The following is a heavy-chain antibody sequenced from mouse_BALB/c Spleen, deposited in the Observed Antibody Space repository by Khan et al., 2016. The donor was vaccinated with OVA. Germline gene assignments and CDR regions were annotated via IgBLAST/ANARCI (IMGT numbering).Heavy chain of an antibody. CDR2: INPYNDYT. CDR1: GYTFSNHH. Sequence: VQLKQSGAELVRPGASVKISCKAFGYTFSNHHINWVKQRPGQGLDWIGYINPYNDYTNYNQKFKGKATLTVDKSSSTAYMELSSLTSEDSAVYYWARAWALRRNALFSYWGQGSLVTVS. CDR3: ARAWALRRNALFSY. J-gene: IGHJ3*01. D-gene: IGHD2-4*01. V-gene: IGHV1S45*01.